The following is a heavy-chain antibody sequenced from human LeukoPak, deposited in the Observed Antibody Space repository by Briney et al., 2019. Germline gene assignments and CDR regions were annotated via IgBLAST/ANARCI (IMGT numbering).Heavy chain of an antibody. J-gene: IGHJ3*01. V-gene: IGHV1-69*04. Sequence: SVKVSCTASGGTFSSYAISWVRQAPGQGLEWMGRINPILGIANYAQKFQGRVTITADKSTSTAYMELSSLRPDDTAVYYCAKDFWYFNSWLHACDLWGQGTMVTVSS. CDR1: GGTFSSYA. D-gene: IGHD6-13*01. CDR3: AKDFWYFNSWLHACDL. CDR2: INPILGIA.